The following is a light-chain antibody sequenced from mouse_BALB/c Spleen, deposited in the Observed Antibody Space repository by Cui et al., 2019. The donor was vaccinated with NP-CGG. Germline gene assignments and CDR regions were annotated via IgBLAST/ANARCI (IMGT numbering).Light chain of an antibody. J-gene: IGKJ2*01. CDR3: QQWSSNPPIT. Sequence: QIVLTQSPALMSASPGEKVTMTCSASSSVSYMYWYQQKPRSSPKPWIYLTSNLASGVPARFSGSGSGTSYSLTISSMEAEDAATDYCQQWSSNPPITFGGGTKLEIK. CDR1: SSVSY. CDR2: LTS. V-gene: IGKV4-68*01.